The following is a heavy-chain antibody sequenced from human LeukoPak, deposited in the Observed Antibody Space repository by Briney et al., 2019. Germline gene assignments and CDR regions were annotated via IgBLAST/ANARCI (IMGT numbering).Heavy chain of an antibody. CDR2: ASGTDGRI. D-gene: IGHD2-15*01. Sequence: GGSLRLSCAASGFTFSSSAMSWVRQAPGKGLEWVSTASGTDGRIYYADSVKGRFTISSDNSKNTLFLQMNSLGAEDTAVYYCASRGGQSSFDYWGQGTLVTVSS. CDR3: ASRGGQSSFDY. CDR1: GFTFSSSA. V-gene: IGHV3-23*01. J-gene: IGHJ4*02.